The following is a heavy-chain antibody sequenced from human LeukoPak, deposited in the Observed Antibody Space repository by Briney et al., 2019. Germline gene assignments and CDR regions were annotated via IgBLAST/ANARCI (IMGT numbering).Heavy chain of an antibody. D-gene: IGHD3-3*01. CDR3: ARHATTLRFLGSMDV. J-gene: IGHJ6*04. Sequence: SETLSLTCTVSGGPISSYYWGWIRQPPGKGLEWIGSIYYSGSTYYNPSLKSRVTISVDTSKNQFSLKLSSVTAADTAVYYCARHATTLRFLGSMDVWGKGTTVTVSS. CDR2: IYYSGST. CDR1: GGPISSYY. V-gene: IGHV4-39*01.